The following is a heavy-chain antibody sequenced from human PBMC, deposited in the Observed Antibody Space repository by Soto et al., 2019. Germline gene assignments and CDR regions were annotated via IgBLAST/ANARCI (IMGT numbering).Heavy chain of an antibody. J-gene: IGHJ5*01. Sequence: EVQLVDSGGGLVQPGGSLRLSCAASGFTFSNYAMHWVRQAPGKGLEYVSAISHDGIDTYYANSVKGRFTVSRDNSKNTLLLQMGSLRVEDTAIYYCARSGCSRTSCYDSWGQGTLVTVSS. CDR3: ARSGCSRTSCYDS. V-gene: IGHV3-64*01. D-gene: IGHD2-15*01. CDR2: ISHDGIDT. CDR1: GFTFSNYA.